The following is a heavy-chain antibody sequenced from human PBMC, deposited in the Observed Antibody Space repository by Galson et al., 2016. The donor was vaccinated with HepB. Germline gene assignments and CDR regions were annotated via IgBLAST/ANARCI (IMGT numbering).Heavy chain of an antibody. D-gene: IGHD2-8*02. CDR2: ISNRGST. V-gene: IGHV4-39*01. Sequence: ETLSLTCTVSGGSISSGAYHRGWIRQPPGQGLEWIGSISNRGSTPYNPSLKSRITISIDTSKNQFSLNLRSVTAADTAVYYFATHRTGPTGFPFDNWGQGTLVTVSS. CDR1: GGSISSGAYH. CDR3: ATHRTGPTGFPFDN. J-gene: IGHJ4*02.